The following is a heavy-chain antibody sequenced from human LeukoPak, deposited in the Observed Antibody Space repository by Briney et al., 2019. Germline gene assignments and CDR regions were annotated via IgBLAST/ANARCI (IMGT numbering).Heavy chain of an antibody. D-gene: IGHD3-22*01. CDR3: AKALLSYDSSGYPFDY. CDR2: ISSSGNST. Sequence: GGTLRLSCAASGFTFSSFGMSWVRQAPGKGLEWVSTISSSGNSTYYAGSVKGRFTISRDNSKNTLYLQMNSLRAEDTAVYYCAKALLSYDSSGYPFDYWGQGTLVTVSS. J-gene: IGHJ4*02. CDR1: GFTFSSFG. V-gene: IGHV3-23*01.